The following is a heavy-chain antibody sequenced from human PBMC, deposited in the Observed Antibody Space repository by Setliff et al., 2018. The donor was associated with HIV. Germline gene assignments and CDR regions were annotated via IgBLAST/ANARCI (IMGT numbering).Heavy chain of an antibody. J-gene: IGHJ3*02. CDR3: ARGHSSSAYDAYDI. CDR1: GYTFTTCS. CDR2: INVGNDNT. D-gene: IGHD6-6*01. Sequence: ASVKVSCKASGYTFTTCSIHWVRQAPGQRLEWMGWINVGNDNTKYSQTLQGRVTIARDTSASTAYMELSSLRSEDTAVYYCARGHSSSAYDAYDIWGQGTMVTVSS. V-gene: IGHV1-3*01.